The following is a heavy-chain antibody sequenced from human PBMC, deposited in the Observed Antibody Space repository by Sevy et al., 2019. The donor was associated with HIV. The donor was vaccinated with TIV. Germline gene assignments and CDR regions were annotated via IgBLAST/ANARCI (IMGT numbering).Heavy chain of an antibody. V-gene: IGHV1-69*06. Sequence: ASVKVSCKASGGTFSSYAISWVRQAPGQGLEWMGGIIPIFGTANYAQKFQGRVTITADKSTSTAYMELSCLRSEDTAVYYCARGFFQTGTYYYMDVWGKGTTVTVSS. CDR2: IIPIFGTA. D-gene: IGHD1-7*01. CDR1: GGTFSSYA. J-gene: IGHJ6*03. CDR3: ARGFFQTGTYYYMDV.